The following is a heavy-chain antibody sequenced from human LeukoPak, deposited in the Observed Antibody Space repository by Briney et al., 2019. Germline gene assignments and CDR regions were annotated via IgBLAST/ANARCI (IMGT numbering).Heavy chain of an antibody. V-gene: IGHV4-38-2*02. CDR1: GYSISSGYY. D-gene: IGHD3-22*01. CDR2: IYHSGST. CDR3: ARDWVTRNYYDNSGHSDAFDI. J-gene: IGHJ3*02. Sequence: SETLSLTCTVSGYSISSGYYWGWIRQPPGKGLEWIGSIYHSGSTYYNPSLKSRVTISVDTSKNQFSLRLSSVTAADTAVYYCARDWVTRNYYDNSGHSDAFDIWGQGTMVTVSS.